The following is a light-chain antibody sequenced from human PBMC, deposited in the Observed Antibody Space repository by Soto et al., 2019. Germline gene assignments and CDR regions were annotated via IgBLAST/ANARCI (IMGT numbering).Light chain of an antibody. J-gene: IGLJ3*02. V-gene: IGLV2-14*01. Sequence: QPVLTQPASVSGSPGQSITVSCIGTSSDIGASNYVSWYQQHPGKAPKLIISEVSNRPSGVSNRFSGSKSGSTASLTISGLQAEDEADYYCTSYTTSTTWVFGGGTKLTVL. CDR3: TSYTTSTTWV. CDR1: SSDIGASNY. CDR2: EVS.